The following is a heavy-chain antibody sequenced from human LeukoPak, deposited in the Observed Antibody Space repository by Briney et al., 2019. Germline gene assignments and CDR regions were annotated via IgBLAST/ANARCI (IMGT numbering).Heavy chain of an antibody. CDR2: IYFSGRT. J-gene: IGHJ4*02. V-gene: IGHV4-59*08. D-gene: IGHD6-19*01. Sequence: SETLSLTCTVSGVSINNYYWSWIRQPPGKGLECVGYIYFSGRTNYNPSLESRVTISVDTSKNQFSLKLSSVTAADTAVYYCASTEIAVAGTLDYWGQGTLVTVSS. CDR3: ASTEIAVAGTLDY. CDR1: GVSINNYY.